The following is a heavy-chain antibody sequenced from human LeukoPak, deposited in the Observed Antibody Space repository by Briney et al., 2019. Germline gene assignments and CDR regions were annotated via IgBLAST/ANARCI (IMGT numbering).Heavy chain of an antibody. Sequence: NPSETLSLTCTVSGGSISSYYWSWIRQTPAKGLEWIGSVYYGGNKYDNPSLKSRVTILVDMSKNLFSLNLTSVTAADTAVYYCARVSLSNAIDIWGQGAMVTVSS. V-gene: IGHV4-59*04. D-gene: IGHD5/OR15-5a*01. CDR1: GGSISSYY. CDR2: VYYGGNK. J-gene: IGHJ3*02. CDR3: ARVSLSNAIDI.